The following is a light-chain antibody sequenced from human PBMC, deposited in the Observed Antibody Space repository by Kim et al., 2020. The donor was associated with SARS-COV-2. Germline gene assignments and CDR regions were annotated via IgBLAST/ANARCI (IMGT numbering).Light chain of an antibody. J-gene: IGLJ2*01. V-gene: IGLV2-23*02. Sequence: QSALTQPASVSGSPGQSITISCTGAWSDVGSYDLVSWYRQNPAKAPEVIIYDVSERPSGVSNRFSGSKSGNTASLTISGLQAEDEADYYCSSYAGSSKLIFGGGTQLTVL. CDR1: WSDVGSYDL. CDR2: DVS. CDR3: SSYAGSSKLI.